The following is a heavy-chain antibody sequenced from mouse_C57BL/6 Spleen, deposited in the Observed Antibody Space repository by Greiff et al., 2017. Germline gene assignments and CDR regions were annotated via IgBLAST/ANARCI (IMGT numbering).Heavy chain of an antibody. Sequence: EVQLVESGAELVRPGASVKLSCTASGFNIKDDYMHWVKQRPEQGLEWIGWIDPENGDTVYASKFQGKATITADTSSNTAYLQLSSLTSEDTAVYYCTTGWLPLFAYWGQGTLVTVSA. CDR1: GFNIKDDY. CDR3: TTGWLPLFAY. CDR2: IDPENGDT. J-gene: IGHJ3*01. D-gene: IGHD2-2*01. V-gene: IGHV14-4*01.